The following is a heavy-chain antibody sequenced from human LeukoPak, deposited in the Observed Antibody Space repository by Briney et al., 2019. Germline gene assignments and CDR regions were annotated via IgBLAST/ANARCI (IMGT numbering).Heavy chain of an antibody. CDR2: ISAYNGNT. D-gene: IGHD6-13*01. J-gene: IGHJ6*03. CDR1: GYTFTSYG. CDR3: AREIAAAGTEWFRYMDV. Sequence: ASVKVSCKASGYTFTSYGISWVRQAPGQGLEWMGWISAYNGNTNYAQKLQGRVAMTTDTSTSTAYMELRSLRSDDTAVYYCAREIAAAGTEWFRYMDVWGKGTTVTVSS. V-gene: IGHV1-18*01.